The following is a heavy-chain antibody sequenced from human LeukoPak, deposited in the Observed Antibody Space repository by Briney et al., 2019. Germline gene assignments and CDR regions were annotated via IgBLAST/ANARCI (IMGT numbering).Heavy chain of an antibody. V-gene: IGHV5-51*01. CDR1: GYTFINYW. D-gene: IGHD5-18*01. J-gene: IGHJ3*02. CDR2: IYPGDSDA. Sequence: GESLKISCEGTGYTFINYWIGWVRQTPGKGLEWMGIIYPGDSDAKYSPSFQGHVTISVDKSISTAYLQWSSLRASDTAMYYCARRGFTYESGAFDIWGQGTVVTVPS. CDR3: ARRGFTYESGAFDI.